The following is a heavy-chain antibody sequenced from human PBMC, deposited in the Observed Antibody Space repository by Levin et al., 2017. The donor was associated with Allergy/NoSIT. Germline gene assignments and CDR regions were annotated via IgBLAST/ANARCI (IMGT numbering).Heavy chain of an antibody. CDR2: IIPSYGTS. V-gene: IGHV1-69*13. CDR3: ARSQKKYYYDTSGYPFDN. J-gene: IGHJ4*02. CDR1: GDTFSTSV. D-gene: IGHD3-22*01. Sequence: SVKVSCKASGDTFSTSVISWVRQAPGHGLEWMGGIIPSYGTSNHSQIFQGRVTFSADASTRTAYMELSSLRSEDTAVYFCARSQKKYYYDTSGYPFDNWGQGTLVTVSA.